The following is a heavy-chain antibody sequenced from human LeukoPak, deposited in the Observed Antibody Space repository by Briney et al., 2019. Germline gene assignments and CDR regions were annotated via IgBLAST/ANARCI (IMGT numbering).Heavy chain of an antibody. CDR2: IRGKSYGGTT. V-gene: IGHV3-49*03. CDR1: GFTFGDYA. J-gene: IGHJ2*01. D-gene: IGHD4-23*01. CDR3: ARDYYGGNSEVISWYFDL. Sequence: GGSLRLSCSASGFTFGDYAMTWFRQAPGKGLEWLVLIRGKSYGGTTEYAASVRGRFTVSRDKSKNTLYLQMNSLRAEDTAVYYCARDYYGGNSEVISWYFDLWGRGTLVSVSS.